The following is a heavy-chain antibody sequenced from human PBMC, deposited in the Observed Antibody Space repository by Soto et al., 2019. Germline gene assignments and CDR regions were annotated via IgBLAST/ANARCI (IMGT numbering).Heavy chain of an antibody. V-gene: IGHV3-23*01. CDR3: AKDQVWDYGGNPPWYFDL. D-gene: IGHD3-16*01. CDR2: ISGSGGST. Sequence: EVQLLESGGGLVQPGGSLRLSCAASGFTFSSYAMSWVRQAPGKGLEWVSAISGSGGSTYYADSVKGRFTISRDNSKNKLYLQMNSLRAEDTAVYYCAKDQVWDYGGNPPWYFDLWGRGTLVTVSS. J-gene: IGHJ2*01. CDR1: GFTFSSYA.